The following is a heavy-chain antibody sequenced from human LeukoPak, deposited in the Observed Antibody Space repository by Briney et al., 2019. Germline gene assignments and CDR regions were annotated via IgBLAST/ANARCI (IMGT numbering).Heavy chain of an antibody. Sequence: GGSLGLSCAASGFIFSSYEMNWVRQAPGKGLEWVSYISTTGRSIYYADSVKGRFTISRDNAKNSLHLQMSSLRAEDTAIYYCARGFYYMDVWGKGTTVTVSS. CDR1: GFIFSSYE. J-gene: IGHJ6*03. CDR2: ISTTGRSI. V-gene: IGHV3-48*03. CDR3: ARGFYYMDV.